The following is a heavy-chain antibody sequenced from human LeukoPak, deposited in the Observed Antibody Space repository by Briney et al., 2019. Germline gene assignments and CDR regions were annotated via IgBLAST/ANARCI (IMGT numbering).Heavy chain of an antibody. CDR3: ARLLDNDSSGNPDTFDM. V-gene: IGHV4-59*13. CDR1: VGSFSGYY. D-gene: IGHD3-22*01. Sequence: KPSETLSLTCAVDVGSFSGYYCSWIRQPPGKGLEWIGYIYYSGRTYYNPSLQSRVTISVDTSKNHFSLKLTSVTAADTAVYYCARLLDNDSSGNPDTFDMWGQGTMVTVSS. CDR2: IYYSGRT. J-gene: IGHJ3*02.